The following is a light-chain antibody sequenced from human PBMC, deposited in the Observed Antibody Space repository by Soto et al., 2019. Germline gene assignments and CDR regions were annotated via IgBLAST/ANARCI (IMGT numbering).Light chain of an antibody. CDR3: QQSYSAPIT. V-gene: IGKV1-39*01. CDR2: MAF. J-gene: IGKJ5*01. Sequence: IQITQSPSSLSASGGDRVPIPCRASQNIRNYLNWYQQKPGKAPKLLIYMAFTLQSGVPSRFSGSGSGTDFTLTISSLQPEDFASYYCQQSYSAPITFGQGTRLEIK. CDR1: QNIRNY.